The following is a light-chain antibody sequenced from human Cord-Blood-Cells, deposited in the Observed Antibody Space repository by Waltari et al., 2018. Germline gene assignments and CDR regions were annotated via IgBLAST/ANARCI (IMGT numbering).Light chain of an antibody. CDR3: SSYTSSSTGV. CDR2: DVS. CDR1: SSDVGGYNY. Sequence: QSALTQPASVSGSPGQSITLSCTATSSDVGGYNYVSWYQQHPGKAPKLMIYDVSNRPSGVSNRFSGSKSGNTASLTISGLQAEDEADYYCSSYTSSSTGVFGGGTKLTVL. V-gene: IGLV2-14*01. J-gene: IGLJ2*01.